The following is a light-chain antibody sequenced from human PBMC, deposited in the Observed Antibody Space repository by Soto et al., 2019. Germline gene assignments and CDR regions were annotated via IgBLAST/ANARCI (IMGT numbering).Light chain of an antibody. CDR2: DND. V-gene: IGLV1-51*01. Sequence: QSVLTQPPSVSAAPGQKVTISCSGSSSNIGNNYVSWYQHLPGTAPKLLIYDNDKRPSGIPDRFSGSKSGTSATLDITGLQTGDEADYYCGTWDSSLSVAFYVFGSGTKVTVL. CDR1: SSNIGNNY. CDR3: GTWDSSLSVAFYV. J-gene: IGLJ1*01.